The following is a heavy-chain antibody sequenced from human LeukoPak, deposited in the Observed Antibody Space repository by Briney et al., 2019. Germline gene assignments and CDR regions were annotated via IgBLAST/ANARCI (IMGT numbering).Heavy chain of an antibody. J-gene: IGHJ4*02. Sequence: GGSLRLSCAASGFTVSSNYMSWVRQAPGKGLEWVSVIYSGGSTYYADSVKGRFTISRDNSKNTLYLQTNSLRAEDTAVYYCARDGNCYDSSGYFDYWGQGTLVTVSS. CDR3: ARDGNCYDSSGYFDY. V-gene: IGHV3-53*01. CDR2: IYSGGST. CDR1: GFTVSSNY. D-gene: IGHD3-22*01.